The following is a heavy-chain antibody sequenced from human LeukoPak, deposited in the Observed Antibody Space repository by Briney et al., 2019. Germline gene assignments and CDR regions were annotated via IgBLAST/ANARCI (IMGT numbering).Heavy chain of an antibody. CDR1: GYSISSGYY. V-gene: IGHV4-38-2*02. CDR3: ARGVGYCSSTSCYSPFYYYYYMDV. CDR2: IYHSGST. Sequence: PSETLSLTCTVSGYSISSGYYWGWIRQPPGKGLEWIGSIYHSGSTYYNPSLKSRVTISVDTSKSQFSLKLSSVTAADTAVYYCARGVGYCSSTSCYSPFYYYYYMDVWGKGTTVTVSS. D-gene: IGHD2-2*02. J-gene: IGHJ6*03.